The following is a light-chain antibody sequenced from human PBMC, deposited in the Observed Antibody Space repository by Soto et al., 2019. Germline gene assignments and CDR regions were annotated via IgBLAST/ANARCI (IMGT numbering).Light chain of an antibody. Sequence: DIQLTQSPSFLSASVGDRVTITCRASQGISSYLAWFQQKPGKAPKVLIYAASILQGGVPLRFSGSGSGTEFTLTISSLQPEDFATYYCQQLNSYPLTFGGGTKVEIK. CDR1: QGISSY. J-gene: IGKJ4*01. V-gene: IGKV1-9*01. CDR3: QQLNSYPLT. CDR2: AAS.